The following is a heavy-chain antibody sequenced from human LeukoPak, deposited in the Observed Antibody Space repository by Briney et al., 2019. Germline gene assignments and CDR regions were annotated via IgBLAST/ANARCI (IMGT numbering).Heavy chain of an antibody. CDR2: IYYSGST. CDR1: GGSISSGGYY. J-gene: IGHJ4*02. Sequence: SQTLSLTCTVSGGSISSGGYYWSWIRQHPGKGVEWIGYIYYSGSTNYNPSLKSRVTISVDTSKNQFSLKLSSVTAADTAVYYCARYNIGRYCSGGSCYSGWGQGTLVTVSS. CDR3: ARYNIGRYCSGGSCYSG. D-gene: IGHD2-15*01. V-gene: IGHV4-31*03.